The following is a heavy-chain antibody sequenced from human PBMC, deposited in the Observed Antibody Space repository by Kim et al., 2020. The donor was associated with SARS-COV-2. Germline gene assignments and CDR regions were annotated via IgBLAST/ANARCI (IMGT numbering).Heavy chain of an antibody. J-gene: IGHJ4*02. Sequence: WGSLRLSCAASGFRFSNYEMNWVRQTPGKGLEWISYISSISRSIYYADSVRGRFTISRDNAKNSLYLQMNSLRAEDTAVYYCATPASTDGWYFDYWGRGTLVTVSS. CDR2: ISSISRSI. V-gene: IGHV3-48*03. CDR1: GFRFSNYE. CDR3: ATPASTDGWYFDY. D-gene: IGHD6-19*01.